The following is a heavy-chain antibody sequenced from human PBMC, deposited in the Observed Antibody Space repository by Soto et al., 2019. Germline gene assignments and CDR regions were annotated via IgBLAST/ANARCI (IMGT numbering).Heavy chain of an antibody. CDR3: AGGFGELFAAFDI. V-gene: IGHV3-33*01. CDR1: GFTFSSYG. CDR2: IWYDGSNK. D-gene: IGHD3-10*01. J-gene: IGHJ3*02. Sequence: GGSLRLSCAASGFTFSSYGMHWVRQAPGKGLEWVAVIWYDGSNKYYADSVKGRFTISRDNSKNTLYLQMNSLRAEDTAVYYCAGGFGELFAAFDIWGQGTMVTVSS.